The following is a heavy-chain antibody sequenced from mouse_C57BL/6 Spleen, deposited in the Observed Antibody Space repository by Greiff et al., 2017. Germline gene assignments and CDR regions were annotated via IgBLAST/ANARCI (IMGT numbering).Heavy chain of an antibody. CDR3: TIRPY. V-gene: IGHV1-15*01. CDR1: GYTFPDYE. D-gene: IGHD3-2*02. Sequence: VKLMESGAELVRPGASVTLSCKASGYTFPDYEMHWVKQTPVHGLEWIGAIAPATGGTAYNQKFKGKAILTADKSSSTADRERRRLTSEDSAVYYSTIRPYWGQGTTLTGSS. J-gene: IGHJ2*01. CDR2: IAPATGGT.